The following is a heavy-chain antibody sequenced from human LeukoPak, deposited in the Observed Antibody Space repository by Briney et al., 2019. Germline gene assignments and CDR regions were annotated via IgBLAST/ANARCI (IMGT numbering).Heavy chain of an antibody. V-gene: IGHV4-39*07. J-gene: IGHJ4*02. CDR3: AREMYSSSGHDY. CDR2: IYYSGST. D-gene: IGHD6-6*01. Sequence: PSETLSLTCTVSGGSISSSSYYWGWIRQPPGKGLEWIGSIYYSGSTYYNPSLKSRVTISVDTSKNQFSLKLSSVTAADTAVYYCAREMYSSSGHDYWGQGTLVTVSS. CDR1: GGSISSSSYY.